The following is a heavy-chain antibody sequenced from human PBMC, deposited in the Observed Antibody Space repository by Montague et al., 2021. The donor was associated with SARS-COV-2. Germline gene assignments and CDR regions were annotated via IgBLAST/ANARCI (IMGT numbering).Heavy chain of an antibody. Sequence: SETLSLTCIVSGGSVRSYYWSWIRQPPGKGLEWIGYIYDSGSTNXXPSLKSRVTISVDTSKNQFSLKLSSVTAADTAVYYCARENTVTTFGGPYYIDSWGQGTLVTVSA. CDR1: GGSVRSYY. J-gene: IGHJ4*02. V-gene: IGHV4-59*02. CDR2: IYDSGST. D-gene: IGHD4-17*01. CDR3: ARENTVTTFGGPYYIDS.